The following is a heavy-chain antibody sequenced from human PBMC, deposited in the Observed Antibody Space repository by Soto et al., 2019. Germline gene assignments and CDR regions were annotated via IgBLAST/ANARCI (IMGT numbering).Heavy chain of an antibody. CDR3: ARSIVAAAGPDY. CDR1: GFTFSSYW. D-gene: IGHD6-13*01. CDR2: INSDGSST. J-gene: IGHJ4*02. V-gene: IGHV3-74*01. Sequence: ASLRLSCAASGFTFSSYWMHWVRQAPGKGLVWVSRINSDGSSTSYADSVKGRFTISRDNAKNTLYLQMNSLRAEDTAVYYCARSIVAAAGPDYWGQGTLVTVSS.